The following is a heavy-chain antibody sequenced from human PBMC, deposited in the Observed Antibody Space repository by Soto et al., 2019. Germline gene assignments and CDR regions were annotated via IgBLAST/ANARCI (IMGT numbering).Heavy chain of an antibody. CDR1: GFTFSRYT. V-gene: IGHV3-30-3*01. Sequence: QVQLVESGGGVVQPGRSLRISCAASGFTFSRYTMHWVRQAPGKGLEWVAVISYDASNEYYADSVKGRFTISRDNSKNTLYVQMNSLRAEDTAVYYCAGSSGFYYAMDVWGQGTTVTVSS. J-gene: IGHJ6*02. CDR3: AGSSGFYYAMDV. CDR2: ISYDASNE. D-gene: IGHD6-25*01.